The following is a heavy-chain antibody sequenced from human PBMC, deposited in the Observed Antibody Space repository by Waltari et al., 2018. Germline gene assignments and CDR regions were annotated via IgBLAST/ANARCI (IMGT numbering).Heavy chain of an antibody. V-gene: IGHV4-59*11. CDR3: ARVANWNYPFDY. CDR1: GGSISSHY. CDR2: PYYSGST. D-gene: IGHD1-7*01. Sequence: QVQLQESGPGLVKPSETLSLTCTVSGGSISSHYWSWIRQPPGKGLAWIWYPYYSGSTNYNPSLKCLVTISVDTAKNQFSLKLSSVTAADTAVYYWARVANWNYPFDYWGQGTLVTVSS. J-gene: IGHJ4*02.